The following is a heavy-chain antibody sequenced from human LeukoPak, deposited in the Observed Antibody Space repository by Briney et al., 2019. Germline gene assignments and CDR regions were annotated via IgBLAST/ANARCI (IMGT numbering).Heavy chain of an antibody. Sequence: GGSLRLSCAASGFTFDDYGMSWVRQAPGKGLEWVSGINWNGGSTGYVDSVKGRFTISRDNAKNSLYLQMNSLRAEDTALYYCARDSYYYGSGSYYGVCDYWGQGTLVTVSS. CDR3: ARDSYYYGSGSYYGVCDY. CDR2: INWNGGST. D-gene: IGHD3-10*01. V-gene: IGHV3-20*04. CDR1: GFTFDDYG. J-gene: IGHJ4*02.